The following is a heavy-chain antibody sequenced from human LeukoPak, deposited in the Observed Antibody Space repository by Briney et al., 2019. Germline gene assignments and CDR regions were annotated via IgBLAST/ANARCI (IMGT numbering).Heavy chain of an antibody. Sequence: SVKVSCKASGGTFSSYAISWVRQAPGQGLEWMGGIIPIFGTANYAQKFQGRVTITTDESTSTAYMELSSLRSKDTAVYYCASRRVAGTNYYYYYMDVWGKGTTVTVSS. CDR3: ASRRVAGTNYYYYYMDV. CDR1: GGTFSSYA. CDR2: IIPIFGTA. J-gene: IGHJ6*03. V-gene: IGHV1-69*05. D-gene: IGHD6-19*01.